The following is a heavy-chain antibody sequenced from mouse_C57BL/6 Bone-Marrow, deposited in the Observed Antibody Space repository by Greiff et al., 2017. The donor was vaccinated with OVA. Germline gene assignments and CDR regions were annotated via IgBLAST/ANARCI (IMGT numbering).Heavy chain of an antibody. V-gene: IGHV5-4*03. CDR1: GFTFSSYA. CDR3: ARRYGAY. Sequence: DVKLVESGGGLVKPGGSLKLSCAASGFTFSSYALSWVRQTPEKRLEWVATISDGGSYTYYPDNVKGRFTISRDNAKNNLYLQMSHLKSEDTAMYYCARRYGAYWGRGTLVTVSA. CDR2: ISDGGSYT. D-gene: IGHD1-1*02. J-gene: IGHJ3*01.